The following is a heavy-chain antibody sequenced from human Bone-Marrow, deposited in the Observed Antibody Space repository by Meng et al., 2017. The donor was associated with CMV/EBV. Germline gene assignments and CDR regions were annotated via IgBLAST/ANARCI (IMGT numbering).Heavy chain of an antibody. Sequence: GESLKISCAASGFTVSSYSMNWVRQAPGKGLEWVSSISSSSSYIYYADSVKGRFTISRDNAKNSLYLQMNSLGAEDTAVYYCAREHCSSTSCYFAFDIWGQGTMVTVSS. CDR2: ISSSSSYI. J-gene: IGHJ3*02. V-gene: IGHV3-21*01. CDR1: GFTVSSYS. CDR3: AREHCSSTSCYFAFDI. D-gene: IGHD2-2*01.